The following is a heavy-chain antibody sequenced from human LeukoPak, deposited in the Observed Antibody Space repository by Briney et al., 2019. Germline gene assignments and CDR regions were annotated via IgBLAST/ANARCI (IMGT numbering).Heavy chain of an antibody. CDR3: ARAERPIDH. CDR1: GFTFSSYS. CDR2: ISSSSSSI. J-gene: IGHJ4*02. Sequence: GGSLRLSCAASGFTFSSYSMNWVRQAPGKGLEWFSYISSSSSSIYYADSVKGRFTISRDNAKNSLHLQMNSLRAEDTAVYYCARAERPIDHWGQGTLVTVSS. V-gene: IGHV3-48*04. D-gene: IGHD1-1*01.